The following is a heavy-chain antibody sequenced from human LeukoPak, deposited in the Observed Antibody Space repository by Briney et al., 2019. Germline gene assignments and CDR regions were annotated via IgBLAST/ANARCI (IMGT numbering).Heavy chain of an antibody. CDR2: IWYDGGNK. V-gene: IGHV3-33*06. Sequence: GGSLRLSCVASGLNFGDSAMHWVRQAPGKGLEWVAVIWYDGGNKYSADSVKGRFTISRDNSKNTLYLQMNSLRAEDTAVYYCAKNGQFWSGYPYYFDYWGQGTLVTVSS. J-gene: IGHJ4*02. CDR3: AKNGQFWSGYPYYFDY. CDR1: GLNFGDSA. D-gene: IGHD3-3*02.